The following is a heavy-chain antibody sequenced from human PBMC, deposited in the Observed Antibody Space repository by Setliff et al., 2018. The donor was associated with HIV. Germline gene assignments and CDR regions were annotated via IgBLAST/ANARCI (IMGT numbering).Heavy chain of an antibody. V-gene: IGHV4-59*11. CDR2: IDYTGSA. CDR3: ARHNVITYAGLLFDYFYYGMDV. J-gene: IGHJ6*02. D-gene: IGHD3-16*01. Sequence: ASETLSLTCTVPGGSINDQYFSWIRQPPGKGLEWIGSIDYTGSAKHNPSLNSRGTILLDTSKNELSLKLTSVTAADTAVYYCARHNVITYAGLLFDYFYYGMDVWGHGTTVTVSS. CDR1: GGSINDQY.